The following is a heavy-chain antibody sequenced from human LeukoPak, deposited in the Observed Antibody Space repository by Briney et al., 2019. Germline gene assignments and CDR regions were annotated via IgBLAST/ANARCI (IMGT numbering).Heavy chain of an antibody. Sequence: GESLKISCKGSGYSFTSYWIGWVRQMPGKGLEWMGIIYPGDSDTRYSPSFQGQVTISADKSISTAYLQWSSLKASDTAMYYCARPVVAAAGTGLAFDIWGQGTMVTVSP. D-gene: IGHD6-13*01. J-gene: IGHJ3*02. CDR2: IYPGDSDT. V-gene: IGHV5-51*01. CDR1: GYSFTSYW. CDR3: ARPVVAAAGTGLAFDI.